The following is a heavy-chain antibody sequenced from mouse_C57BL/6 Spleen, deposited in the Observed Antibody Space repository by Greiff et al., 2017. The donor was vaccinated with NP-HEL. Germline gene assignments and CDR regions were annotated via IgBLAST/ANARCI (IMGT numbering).Heavy chain of an antibody. J-gene: IGHJ4*01. CDR3: ARSESNYENYAMDY. CDR1: GYSFTDYN. CDR2: INPNYGTT. D-gene: IGHD2-5*01. Sequence: VQLKESGPELVKPGASVKISCKASGYSFTDYNMNWVKQSNGKSLEWIGVINPNYGTTSYNQKFKGKATLTVDQSSSTAYMQLNSLTSEDSAVYYCARSESNYENYAMDYWGQGTSVTVSS. V-gene: IGHV1-39*01.